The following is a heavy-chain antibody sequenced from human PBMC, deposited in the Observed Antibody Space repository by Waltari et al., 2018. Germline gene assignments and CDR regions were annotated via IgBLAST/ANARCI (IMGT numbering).Heavy chain of an antibody. CDR2: IYRGGET. CDR1: GGSVSNNY. CDR3: TSDHGLSWPLD. J-gene: IGHJ4*02. V-gene: IGHV3-53*01. D-gene: IGHD6-13*01. Sequence: EVHLVESGGGLVHPGDSVRLSCAASGGSVSNNYMSWVRQPPGKGREWVSGIYRGGETYYADAVKGRFTISRDNSKNTLDLQMNNVRAEDTAVYYCTSDHGLSWPLDWGQGTMVTVSS.